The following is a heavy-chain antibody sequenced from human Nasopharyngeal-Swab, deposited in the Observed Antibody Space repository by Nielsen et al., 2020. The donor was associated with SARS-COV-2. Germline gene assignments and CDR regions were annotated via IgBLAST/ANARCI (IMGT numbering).Heavy chain of an antibody. J-gene: IGHJ3*02. V-gene: IGHV4-38-2*02. CDR3: ARDFGTYYDFWSGYPDAFDI. D-gene: IGHD3-3*01. Sequence: SETLSLTCTVSGYSISSGYYWGWIRQPPGKGLEWIGSIYHSGSTYYNPSLKSRVTISVDTSKNQFSLKLSSVTAADTAVYYCARDFGTYYDFWSGYPDAFDIWGQGTMVTVSS. CDR2: IYHSGST. CDR1: GYSISSGYY.